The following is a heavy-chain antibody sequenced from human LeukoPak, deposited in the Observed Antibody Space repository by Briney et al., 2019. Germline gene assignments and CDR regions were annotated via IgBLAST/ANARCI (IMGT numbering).Heavy chain of an antibody. D-gene: IGHD3-10*01. CDR3: ARDRPGSYWYFDL. CDR2: IYYLGST. CDR1: GGSISSYY. J-gene: IGHJ2*01. V-gene: IGHV4-59*01. Sequence: PSETLSLTCTVSGGSISSYYWSWIRQPPGKGLEWVGHIYYLGSTNYNPSLKGRVTISIDTSKNYFSLKLNSVIAADTAVYYCARDRPGSYWYFDLWGRGTLVTVSS.